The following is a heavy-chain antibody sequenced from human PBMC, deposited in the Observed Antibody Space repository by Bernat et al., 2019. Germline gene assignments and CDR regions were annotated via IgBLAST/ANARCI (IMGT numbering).Heavy chain of an antibody. Sequence: EVQLVESGGGLVKPGGSLRLSCAASGFTFSVAWMNWVRQAPGRGLEWVGRIKSKTDGGTTDYAEPVKGRFTISRDDSENTLYLQMNSLKTEDTAVYYCTTDYYDSSGYFTFGYWGQGILVTVSS. CDR2: IKSKTDGGTT. J-gene: IGHJ4*02. D-gene: IGHD3-22*01. V-gene: IGHV3-15*07. CDR3: TTDYYDSSGYFTFGY. CDR1: GFTFSVAW.